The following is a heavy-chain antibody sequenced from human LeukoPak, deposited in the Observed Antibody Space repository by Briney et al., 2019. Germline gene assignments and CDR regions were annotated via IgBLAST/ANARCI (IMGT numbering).Heavy chain of an antibody. Sequence: GGSLRLSCVASGFTVSSNHMNWVRQAPGRGLEWVSIFYIGGTTYYSDSVRGRFTISRDNSKNTLYLEMNSLRAEDTAVYYCAKSDDYNDRYYFVSWGQGTLVTVSS. CDR1: GFTVSSNH. J-gene: IGHJ4*02. D-gene: IGHD5-24*01. V-gene: IGHV3-53*01. CDR3: AKSDDYNDRYYFVS. CDR2: FYIGGTT.